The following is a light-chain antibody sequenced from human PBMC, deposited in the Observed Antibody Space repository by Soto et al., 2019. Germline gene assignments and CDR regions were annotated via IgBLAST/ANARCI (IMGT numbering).Light chain of an antibody. Sequence: EIVLTQSPDILSLSPGERATLSCRASQSIGKSSVAWYRQNPGQAPQLLISGASGWAIGIPDRFSGSGSGTGFTRTITDVDPEDCGVYYCQQYSDSPYTFGQGTRLDIK. CDR1: QSIGKSS. CDR3: QQYSDSPYT. V-gene: IGKV3-20*01. J-gene: IGKJ2*01. CDR2: GAS.